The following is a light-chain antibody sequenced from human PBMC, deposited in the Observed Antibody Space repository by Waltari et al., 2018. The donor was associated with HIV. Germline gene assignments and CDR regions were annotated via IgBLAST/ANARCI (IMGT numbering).Light chain of an antibody. CDR3: QQIYNIPFT. CDR1: QTIRKF. V-gene: IGKV1-39*01. Sequence: DIRMTQFPASLTALEGARVTITFRSSQTIRKFLSWFQRRPGKAPKLLIHSGSSLHSGVPSRFSASGSGTEFSLTISSLQPEDSATYYCQQIYNIPFTFGPGTKVEIE. CDR2: SGS. J-gene: IGKJ3*01.